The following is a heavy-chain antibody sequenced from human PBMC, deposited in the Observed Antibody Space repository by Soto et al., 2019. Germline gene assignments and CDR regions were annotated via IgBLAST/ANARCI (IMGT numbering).Heavy chain of an antibody. D-gene: IGHD3-9*01. J-gene: IGHJ6*02. CDR3: ARGAYYDVLTGSYPYGMDV. Sequence: LRLSCAASGFTFSSYGMHWVRQAPGKGLEWVAAILYDGSNKYYADSVRGRFTISRDNSKNTLYLQMNSLRAEDTAVYYCARGAYYDVLTGSYPYGMDVWGQGTTVTVSS. V-gene: IGHV3-30*03. CDR2: ILYDGSNK. CDR1: GFTFSSYG.